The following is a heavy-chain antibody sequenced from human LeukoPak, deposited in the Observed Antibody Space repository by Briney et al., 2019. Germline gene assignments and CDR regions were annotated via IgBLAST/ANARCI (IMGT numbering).Heavy chain of an antibody. V-gene: IGHV1-2*02. D-gene: IGHD2-15*01. CDR3: AREGRYCSGGSCYSGWFDP. Sequence: ASVKVSCKASGYTFTGYYMHWVRQAPGQGLEWMGWINPNSGGTNYAQKFQGRVTMTRDTSISTAYMELSSLRSEDTAVYYCAREGRYCSGGSCYSGWFDPWGQGTLVTVSS. J-gene: IGHJ5*02. CDR1: GYTFTGYY. CDR2: INPNSGGT.